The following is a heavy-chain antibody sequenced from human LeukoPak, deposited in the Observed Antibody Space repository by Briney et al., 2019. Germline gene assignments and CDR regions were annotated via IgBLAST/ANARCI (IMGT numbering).Heavy chain of an antibody. CDR2: IYHSGST. Sequence: SETLSLTCTASGYSISSGYYWGWIRQPPGKGLEWIGSIYHSGSTYYNPSLKSRVTISVDTSKNQFSLKLSSVTAADTAVYYCARDSRGYSYESRDAFDIWGQGTMVTVSS. CDR3: ARDSRGYSYESRDAFDI. CDR1: GYSISSGYY. D-gene: IGHD5-18*01. V-gene: IGHV4-38-2*02. J-gene: IGHJ3*02.